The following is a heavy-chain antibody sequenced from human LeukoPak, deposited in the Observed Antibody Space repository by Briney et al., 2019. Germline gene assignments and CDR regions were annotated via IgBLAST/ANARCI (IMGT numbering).Heavy chain of an antibody. Sequence: GGSLRLSCAASGFTFSSYWMSWVRQAPGKGLEWVANIKQDGSEKYYVDSVKGRFTISRDNAKNSLYLQMNSLRAEDTAVYYCARDTEYYDFWSGYSYYYYMDVWGKGTTVTVSS. D-gene: IGHD3-3*01. V-gene: IGHV3-7*01. CDR3: ARDTEYYDFWSGYSYYYYMDV. CDR1: GFTFSSYW. J-gene: IGHJ6*03. CDR2: IKQDGSEK.